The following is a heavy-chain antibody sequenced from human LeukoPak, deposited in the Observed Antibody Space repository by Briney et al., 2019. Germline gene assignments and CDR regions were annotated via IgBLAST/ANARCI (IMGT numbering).Heavy chain of an antibody. CDR2: IGSSGHTI. D-gene: IGHD2-2*01. V-gene: IGHV3-11*01. CDR3: ARDGSRYCSSRSCYSGYYYYGMDV. CDR1: GFTFSDYY. Sequence: GGSLRLSCAASGFTFSDYYMSWICQAPGKGLEWLSYIGSSGHTIYYADSVKGRFTISRDNAKNSLYLQMNSLRAEDTAVYYCARDGSRYCSSRSCYSGYYYYGMDVWGQGTTVTVSS. J-gene: IGHJ6*02.